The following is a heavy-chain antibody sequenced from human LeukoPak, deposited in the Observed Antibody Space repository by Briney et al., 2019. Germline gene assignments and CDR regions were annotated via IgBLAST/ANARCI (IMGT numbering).Heavy chain of an antibody. J-gene: IGHJ3*02. CDR3: ARDSIVGAADAFDI. Sequence: GGSLRLSCAASGFTFSDYYMSWIRQAPGKGLEWVSYISSSGSTIYYADSVKGRFTISRDNAKNSLYLQMNSLRAEDTAVYYCARDSIVGAADAFDIWGQGTMVTVSS. CDR2: ISSSGSTI. CDR1: GFTFSDYY. D-gene: IGHD1-26*01. V-gene: IGHV3-11*01.